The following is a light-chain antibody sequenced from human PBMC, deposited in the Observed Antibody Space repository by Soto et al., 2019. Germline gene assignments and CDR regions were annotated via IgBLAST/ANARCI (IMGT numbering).Light chain of an antibody. CDR1: QSVSSN. V-gene: IGKV3-15*01. J-gene: IGKJ1*01. Sequence: EIMMTQSPGTLSASPGERATLSCRASQSVSSNLAWYQQKPGQAPRLLIYAVSTRATRIPARFSGSGSGTEFTLTISSLQSEDFAVYYCQQYNKWPLTFGQGTKVEIK. CDR2: AVS. CDR3: QQYNKWPLT.